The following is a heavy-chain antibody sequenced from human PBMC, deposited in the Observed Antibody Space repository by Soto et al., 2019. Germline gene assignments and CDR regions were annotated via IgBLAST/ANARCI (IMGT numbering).Heavy chain of an antibody. CDR2: ISGSGGST. V-gene: IGHV3-23*01. D-gene: IGHD2-15*01. Sequence: EVQLLESGGGLVQPGGSLRLSCAASGLTFSSYAMSWVRQAPGKGLEWVSVISGSGGSTYYADSVRGRFTISRDNSKNTLYLQMNSLRAEDTAIYYCAKAAVGYWYFDLWGRGTLVTVSS. J-gene: IGHJ2*01. CDR1: GLTFSSYA. CDR3: AKAAVGYWYFDL.